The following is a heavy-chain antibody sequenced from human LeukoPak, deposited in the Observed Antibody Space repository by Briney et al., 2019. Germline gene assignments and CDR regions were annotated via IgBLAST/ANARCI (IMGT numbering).Heavy chain of an antibody. CDR1: GFTFSSYA. CDR2: ISYDGSNK. CDR3: ARGNFGYSGYDYGDYEDY. V-gene: IGHV3-30-3*01. D-gene: IGHD5-12*01. J-gene: IGHJ4*02. Sequence: GRSPRLSCAASGFTFSSYAMHWVRQAPGKGLEWVAVISYDGSNKYYADSVKGRSTISRDNSKNTLYLQMNSLRAEDTAVYYCARGNFGYSGYDYGDYEDYWGQGTLVTVSS.